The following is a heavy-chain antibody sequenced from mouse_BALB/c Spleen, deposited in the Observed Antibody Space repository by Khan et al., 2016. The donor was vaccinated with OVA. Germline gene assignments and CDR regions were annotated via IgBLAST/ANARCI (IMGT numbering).Heavy chain of an antibody. CDR1: GYSFTGYF. Sequence: EVELVESGPELVKPGASVKISCKASGYSFTGYFMNWVMQSPGKRLEWIGRINPHIGETFYNQKFTDKATLTGDESSTTAHLELRSLASEDSAVYYCARKNGSCFDYWGQGTTLTVSS. V-gene: IGHV1-20*02. D-gene: IGHD1-1*01. J-gene: IGHJ2*01. CDR2: INPHIGET. CDR3: ARKNGSCFDY.